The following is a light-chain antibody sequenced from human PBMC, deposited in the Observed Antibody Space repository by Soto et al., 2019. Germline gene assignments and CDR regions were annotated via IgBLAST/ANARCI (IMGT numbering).Light chain of an antibody. J-gene: IGLJ2*01. CDR1: SSNIGAGFD. CDR3: QSYYSRLSAVL. CDR2: GNY. Sequence: QSVLTQPPSVSGAPGQRVTISCTGSSSNIGAGFDVHWYQQLPGTAPKLLIYGNYNRPSGVPDRFSASKSGNSASLAITGIQDEDEGYYSRQSYYSRLSAVLFGGGTKVTVL. V-gene: IGLV1-40*01.